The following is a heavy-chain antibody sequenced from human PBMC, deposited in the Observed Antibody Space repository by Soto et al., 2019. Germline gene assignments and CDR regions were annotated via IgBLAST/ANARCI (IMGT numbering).Heavy chain of an antibody. CDR2: ISSSSRKI. J-gene: IGHJ5*02. V-gene: IGHV3-21*01. CDR1: GFTFSRYS. D-gene: IGHD2-15*01. CDR3: AKDADGGNWAGFDP. Sequence: PGGSLRLSCAASGFTFSRYSMNWVRQAPGKGLEWVSSISSSSRKIYYADSVKGRVAISRDNAKNVVYLQIYSLRVEDTAVYYCAKDADGGNWAGFDPWGQGTLVTVSS.